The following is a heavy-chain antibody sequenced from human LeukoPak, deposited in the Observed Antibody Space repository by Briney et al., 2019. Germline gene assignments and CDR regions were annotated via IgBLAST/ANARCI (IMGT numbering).Heavy chain of an antibody. CDR2: IYSGGST. J-gene: IGHJ4*02. V-gene: IGHV3-53*04. CDR1: GFTVSSNY. Sequence: GGSLRLSCAASGFTVSSNYMSWVRQAPGKGLEWVSVIYSGGSTYYADSVKGRFTISRHNSKNTLYLQMNSLRAEDTAVYYCAKDSRGYSTKNRQFDYWGQGTLVTVSS. CDR3: AKDSRGYSTKNRQFDY. D-gene: IGHD2-15*01.